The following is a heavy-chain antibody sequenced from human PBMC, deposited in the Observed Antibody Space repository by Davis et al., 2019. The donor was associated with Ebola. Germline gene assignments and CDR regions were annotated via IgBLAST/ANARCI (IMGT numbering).Heavy chain of an antibody. Sequence: GGSLRLSCAASGFTFSGYYMTWIRQAPGKGLEWISYIRSGDHIAYYADSVKSRFTISRDDAKNSLYLQMNSLRAEDTAVYYCAKGGSGSYLTWGQGTLVTVSS. CDR1: GFTFSGYY. J-gene: IGHJ4*02. D-gene: IGHD1-26*01. CDR2: IRSGDHIA. CDR3: AKGGSGSYLT. V-gene: IGHV3-11*01.